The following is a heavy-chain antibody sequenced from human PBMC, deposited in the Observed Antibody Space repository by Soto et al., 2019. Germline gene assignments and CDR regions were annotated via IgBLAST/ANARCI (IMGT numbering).Heavy chain of an antibody. J-gene: IGHJ5*02. Sequence: SETLSLTCTVSGGSISSSSYYWGWIRQPPGKGLEWIGSIYYSGSTYYNPSLKSRVTISVDTSKNQFSLKLSSVTAADTAVYYCARHGHELVEGAANWFDPWGQGTLVTVSS. V-gene: IGHV4-39*01. CDR3: ARHGHELVEGAANWFDP. D-gene: IGHD6-13*01. CDR2: IYYSGST. CDR1: GGSISSSSYY.